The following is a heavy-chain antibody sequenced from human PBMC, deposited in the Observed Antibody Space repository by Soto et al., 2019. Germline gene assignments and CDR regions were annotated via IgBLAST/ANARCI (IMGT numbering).Heavy chain of an antibody. J-gene: IGHJ3*02. D-gene: IGHD3-22*01. CDR1: GGSFSGYY. CDR2: INHSGST. CDR3: AGVYSLSYYYDRGQLHAFDI. Sequence: PSETLSLACAVYGGSFSGYYWSWIRQPPGKGLEWIGEINHSGSTNYNPSLKSRVTISVDTSKNQFSLKLSSVTAADTAVYYCAGVYSLSYYYDRGQLHAFDIWGQGTMVTVSS. V-gene: IGHV4-34*01.